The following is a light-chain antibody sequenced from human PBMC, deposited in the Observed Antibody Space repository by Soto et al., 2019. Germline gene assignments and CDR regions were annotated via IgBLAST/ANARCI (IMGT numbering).Light chain of an antibody. Sequence: QSALTQPRSVSGSPGQSVTISCTVTSSDVGVYNYVSWYQQHPGKAPKLMIYDVTKRPSGVPDRFSGSKSGSTASLTISRLQAEDEADYYCCSYAGNYTVVFGGGTKVTVL. J-gene: IGLJ3*02. V-gene: IGLV2-11*01. CDR3: CSYAGNYTVV. CDR1: SSDVGVYNY. CDR2: DVT.